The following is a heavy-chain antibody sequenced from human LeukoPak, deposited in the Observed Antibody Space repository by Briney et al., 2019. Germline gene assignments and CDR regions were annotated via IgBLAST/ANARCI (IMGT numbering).Heavy chain of an antibody. V-gene: IGHV3-33*01. CDR1: GFTFSSYG. CDR2: IWYDGSNK. Sequence: SGRSLRLSCAASGFTFSSYGMHWVRQAPGKGLEWVAVIWYDGSNKYYADSVKGRFTISRDNSKNTLYLQMNSLRAEDTAVYYCARDGDPGGHFDYWGQGTLVTVSS. J-gene: IGHJ4*02. D-gene: IGHD3-16*01. CDR3: ARDGDPGGHFDY.